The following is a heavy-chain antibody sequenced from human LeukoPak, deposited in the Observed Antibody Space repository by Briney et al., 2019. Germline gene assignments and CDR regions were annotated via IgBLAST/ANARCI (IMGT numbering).Heavy chain of an antibody. CDR2: INFNSSSI. J-gene: IGHJ3*02. CDR3: SDGFDI. Sequence: PGGSLRLSCAASGFTFDDFAMQWVRQAPGKGLEWVSGINFNSSSIGYADSVKGRFTISRDNAKNSLYPQMNSLRAEDTALYYCSDGFDIWGQGTMVTVSS. CDR1: GFTFDDFA. D-gene: IGHD5-24*01. V-gene: IGHV3-9*01.